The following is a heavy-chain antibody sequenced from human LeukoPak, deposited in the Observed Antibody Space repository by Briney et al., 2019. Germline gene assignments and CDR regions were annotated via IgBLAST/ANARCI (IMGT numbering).Heavy chain of an antibody. J-gene: IGHJ4*02. Sequence: GGSLRLSCSASGFSFSSYTMTWVRQAPGKGPEWVSIISGGGDTTFYTDSVKGRFTISRDNSKNTLYLQMNSLRVEDTAVYYCAKDPATVTTVKWGQGTLVTVSS. CDR3: AKDPATVTTVK. CDR2: ISGGGDTT. V-gene: IGHV3-23*01. CDR1: GFSFSSYT. D-gene: IGHD4-17*01.